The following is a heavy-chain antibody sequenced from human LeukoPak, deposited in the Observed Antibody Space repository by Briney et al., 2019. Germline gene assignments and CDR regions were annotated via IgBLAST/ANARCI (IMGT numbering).Heavy chain of an antibody. CDR3: ARRGWYQLLIFGY. J-gene: IGHJ4*02. V-gene: IGHV4-39*01. D-gene: IGHD2-2*01. CDR1: GGSISSSSYY. CDR2: IYYSGST. Sequence: SETLSLTCTVSGGSISSSSYYWGWIRQPPGKGLEWIGYIYYSGSTYYNPSLKSRVTMSVDTSKNQFSLKLSSVTAADTAVYYCARRGWYQLLIFGYWGQGTLVTVSS.